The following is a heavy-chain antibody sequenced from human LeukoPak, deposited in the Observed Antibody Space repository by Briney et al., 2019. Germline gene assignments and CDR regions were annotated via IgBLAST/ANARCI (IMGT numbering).Heavy chain of an antibody. Sequence: PGGSLRLSCAASGFTFDDYAIHWIRQAPGKVLEWVSLISWDGDTTYYADSVKSRFSVSRDNSKNSLYLQMNNLRVEDTALYYCVKEKYIRIVGGTVFDSWGQGTLVTVSS. CDR2: ISWDGDTT. J-gene: IGHJ5*01. V-gene: IGHV3-43D*04. CDR3: VKEKYIRIVGGTVFDS. D-gene: IGHD1-26*01. CDR1: GFTFDDYA.